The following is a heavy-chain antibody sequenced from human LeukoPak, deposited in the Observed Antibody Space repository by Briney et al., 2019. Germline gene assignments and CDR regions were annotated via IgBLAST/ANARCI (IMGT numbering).Heavy chain of an antibody. V-gene: IGHV3-21*04. J-gene: IGHJ4*02. CDR3: ARVTSIAAAGI. Sequence: GGSLRLSCAASGFTFSSYSMNWVRQAPGKGLEWVSSISSSSSYIYYADSVKGRFTISRDNAKNSLYLQMNSLRAEDTALYYCARVTSIAAAGIWGRGTLVTVSS. CDR2: ISSSSSYI. D-gene: IGHD6-13*01. CDR1: GFTFSSYS.